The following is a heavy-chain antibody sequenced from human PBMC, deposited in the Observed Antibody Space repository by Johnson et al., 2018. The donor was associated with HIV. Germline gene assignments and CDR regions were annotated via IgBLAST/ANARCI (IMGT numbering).Heavy chain of an antibody. CDR3: ARVLWFGELFSRAFDI. CDR1: GFSFDDYA. V-gene: IGHV3-20*04. J-gene: IGHJ3*02. Sequence: VQLVESGGGVARPGASLRLPCEPSGFSFDDYAMHWVRQAPGQGLEWVSYISSLGRFINYADSVKGRFSISRDNAKNSLYLQMNSLRAEDTAVYYCARVLWFGELFSRAFDIWGQGTMVTVSS. D-gene: IGHD3-10*01. CDR2: ISSLGRFI.